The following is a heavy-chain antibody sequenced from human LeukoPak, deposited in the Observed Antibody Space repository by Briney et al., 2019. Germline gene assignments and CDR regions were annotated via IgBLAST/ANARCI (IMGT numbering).Heavy chain of an antibody. J-gene: IGHJ5*02. Sequence: KSGGSLRLSCAAYGFTFSNYWMSWVRQAPGKGLEWVANIKEDGSEKYYVDSVKGRFTISRDNAKNSVSLQMDSLRADDTAVYYCARERVSYNPAGWFDPWGQGTLVTVSS. CDR2: IKEDGSEK. CDR1: GFTFSNYW. V-gene: IGHV3-7*01. D-gene: IGHD1-14*01. CDR3: ARERVSYNPAGWFDP.